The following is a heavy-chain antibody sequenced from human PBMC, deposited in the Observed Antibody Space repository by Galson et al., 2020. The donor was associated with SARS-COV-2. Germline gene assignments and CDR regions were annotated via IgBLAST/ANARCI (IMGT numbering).Heavy chain of an antibody. Sequence: GGSLRLSFPASGFTFRTSYMTWVRQAPGKGLEWLSYIGGSSDVIKYADSVKGRFTISRDNAKNLLYLQMNSLRDEDTAVYYCAGWYIRFWGQGTLVTVSS. CDR1: GFTFRTSY. CDR2: IGGSSDVI. D-gene: IGHD6-19*01. J-gene: IGHJ4*02. CDR3: AGWYIRF. V-gene: IGHV3-48*02.